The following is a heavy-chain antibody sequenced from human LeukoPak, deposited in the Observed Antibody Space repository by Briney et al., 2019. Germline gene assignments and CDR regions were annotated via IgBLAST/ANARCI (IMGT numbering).Heavy chain of an antibody. V-gene: IGHV3-23*01. CDR1: GFTLSSYA. D-gene: IGHD4-17*01. Sequence: PGGSLRLSRAASGFTLSSYAMSWVRQTPGKGLECVSTIRDTDGRTYYADSVEGRFTISRDNSTNTLYLQMNSLRAGDTAIYYCAKSGNTETVDYWGQGTLVTVSS. CDR2: IRDTDGRT. J-gene: IGHJ4*02. CDR3: AKSGNTETVDY.